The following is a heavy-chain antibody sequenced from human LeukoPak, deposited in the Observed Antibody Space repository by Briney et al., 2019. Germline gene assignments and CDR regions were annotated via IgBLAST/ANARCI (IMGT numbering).Heavy chain of an antibody. J-gene: IGHJ6*02. Sequence: GASVKVSCKASGGIFSSYAISWVRQAPGQGLEWMGGIIPIFGTANYALKFQGRVTITADESTSTAYMELSSLRSEDTAVYYCARGYYGMDVWGQGTTVTVSS. CDR2: IIPIFGTA. CDR3: ARGYYGMDV. V-gene: IGHV1-69*13. CDR1: GGIFSSYA.